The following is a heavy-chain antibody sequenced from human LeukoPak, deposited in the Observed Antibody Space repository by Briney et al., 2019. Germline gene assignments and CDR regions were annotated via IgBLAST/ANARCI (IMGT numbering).Heavy chain of an antibody. D-gene: IGHD3-10*01. CDR2: IIPIFGTA. CDR1: GGTFSSYA. Sequence: SVRVSCKASGGTFSSYAISWVRQAPGQGLEWMGGIIPIFGTANYAQKFQGRVTITADESTSTAYMELSSLRSEDTALYYCARADKSWFGETRNYYYYMDVWGKGNTVTVSS. V-gene: IGHV1-69*01. J-gene: IGHJ6*03. CDR3: ARADKSWFGETRNYYYYMDV.